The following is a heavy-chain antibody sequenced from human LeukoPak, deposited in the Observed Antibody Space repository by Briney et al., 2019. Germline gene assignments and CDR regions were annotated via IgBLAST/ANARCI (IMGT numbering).Heavy chain of an antibody. Sequence: TSGTLSLTCTVSGGSISSSSYYWGWIRQPPGKGLEWIGSIYYSGSTNYNPSLKSRVTMSVDTSKNQFSLKLSSVTAADTAVYYCARDRYYYDSSGYRWFDPWGQGTLVTVSS. V-gene: IGHV4-39*07. CDR2: IYYSGST. J-gene: IGHJ5*02. CDR3: ARDRYYYDSSGYRWFDP. D-gene: IGHD3-22*01. CDR1: GGSISSSSYY.